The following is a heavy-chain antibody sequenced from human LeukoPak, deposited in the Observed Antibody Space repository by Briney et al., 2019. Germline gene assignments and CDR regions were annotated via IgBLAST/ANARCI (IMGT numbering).Heavy chain of an antibody. CDR2: ISSSSSYI. V-gene: IGHV3-21*01. D-gene: IGHD2-15*01. J-gene: IGHJ4*02. Sequence: GGSLRLSCAASGYTFSSYSMNWVRQAPGKGLEWVSSISSSSSYIYYADSVKGQFTISRDNAKNSLYLQMNSLRAEDTAVYYCARGECSGGSCYFFSVSVGSIDYWGQGTLVTVSS. CDR1: GYTFSSYS. CDR3: ARGECSGGSCYFFSVSVGSIDY.